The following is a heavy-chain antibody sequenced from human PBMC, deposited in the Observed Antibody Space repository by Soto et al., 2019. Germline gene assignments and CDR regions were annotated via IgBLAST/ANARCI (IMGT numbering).Heavy chain of an antibody. V-gene: IGHV1-8*02. CDR2: VDPESGNT. J-gene: IGHJ4*02. Sequence: ASVKVSFQASGYPFTNDDINWVRQATGQGLEWMGWVDPESGNTGYAQQFQGRVIMTRSTSISTAYMELSSLRSEDPAVYSCVRVYGEIDYWGPGTLVTVSS. CDR3: VRVYGEIDY. D-gene: IGHD4-17*01. CDR1: GYPFTNDD.